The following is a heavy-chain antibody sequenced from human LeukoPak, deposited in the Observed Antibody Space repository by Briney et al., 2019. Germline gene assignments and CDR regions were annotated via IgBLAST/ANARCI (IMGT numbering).Heavy chain of an antibody. CDR3: AKSDQYHYDSSGYYPFYFDY. CDR2: ISGSGGST. Sequence: PGGSLRLSCAASGFTFSSYAMSWVRQAPGKGLEWVSAISGSGGSTYYADSVKGRFTISRDNSKNTLYLQMNSLRAEDTAVYYCAKSDQYHYDSSGYYPFYFDYWGQGTLVTVSS. D-gene: IGHD3-22*01. J-gene: IGHJ4*02. CDR1: GFTFSSYA. V-gene: IGHV3-23*01.